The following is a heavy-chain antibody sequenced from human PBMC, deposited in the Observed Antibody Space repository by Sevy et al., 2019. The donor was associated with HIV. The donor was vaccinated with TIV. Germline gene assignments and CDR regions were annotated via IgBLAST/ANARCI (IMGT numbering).Heavy chain of an antibody. CDR3: AREGCTKPHDY. CDR1: GFTFSKYS. J-gene: IGHJ4*02. Sequence: GGSLRLSCEASGFTFSKYSMNWVRQAPGKGLEWVSTFSFGCGRINYADSVKGRFTISRDDSKNTLYLQMNSLRADDTAVYYCAREGCTKPHDYWGQGTLVTVSS. D-gene: IGHD2-8*01. CDR2: FSFGCGRI. V-gene: IGHV3-23*01.